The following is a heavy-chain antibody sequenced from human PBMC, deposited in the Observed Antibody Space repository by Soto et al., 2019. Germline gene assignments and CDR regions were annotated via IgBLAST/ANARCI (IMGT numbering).Heavy chain of an antibody. CDR1: GGTFGNSA. V-gene: IGHV1-69*12. J-gene: IGHJ6*02. Sequence: QVQLVQSGAEVKKPGSSVTVSCKASGGTFGNSAISWVRQAPGQGLEWMGGIIPIFPTTDYAQKFQGRVTITADESTCTACVELTSLRSDDTAVYYCALDKDRLQLGGNYYSAMDVWGQGTTVTVSS. CDR3: ALDKDRLQLGGNYYSAMDV. D-gene: IGHD5-12*01. CDR2: IIPIFPTT.